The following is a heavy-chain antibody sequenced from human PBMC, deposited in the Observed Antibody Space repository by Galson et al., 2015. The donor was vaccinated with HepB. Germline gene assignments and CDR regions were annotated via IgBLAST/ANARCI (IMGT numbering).Heavy chain of an antibody. D-gene: IGHD1-26*01. CDR2: ISDGGSNK. Sequence: SLRLSCAASGSTFTNYAMHWVRQAPGKGLEWLTSISDGGSNKYYTDSVKGRFTISRDNSKNTLYLQMNSLRAEDTVVYYCARETGIVGVLRGPLDLWGRGTLVTVSS. V-gene: IGHV3-30-3*01. CDR3: ARETGIVGVLRGPLDL. J-gene: IGHJ2*01. CDR1: GSTFTNYA.